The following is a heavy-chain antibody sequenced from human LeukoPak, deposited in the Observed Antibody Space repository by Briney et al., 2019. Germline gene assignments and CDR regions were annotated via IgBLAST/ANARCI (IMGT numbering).Heavy chain of an antibody. Sequence: PGGSPRLSCAASGFTFSNYAMTWVRQAPGKGLEWVSSIRGNGGGPFYADSVKGRFTISRDNFENMLFLQMNSLRADDAAVYYCAKDQIGVLPDAFDIWGQGTMVSVSS. CDR2: IRGNGGGP. J-gene: IGHJ3*02. V-gene: IGHV3-23*01. CDR1: GFTFSNYA. CDR3: AKDQIGVLPDAFDI. D-gene: IGHD3-10*01.